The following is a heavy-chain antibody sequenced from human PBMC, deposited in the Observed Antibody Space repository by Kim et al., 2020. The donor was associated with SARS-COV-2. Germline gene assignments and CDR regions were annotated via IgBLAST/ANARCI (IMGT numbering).Heavy chain of an antibody. Sequence: GGSLRLSCTASGFTFSNAWMNWVRQAPGKGLEWVGRIKSKTEGGTTEYAAPVKGRFIISRDDSKNTLYLEMNSPKTEDTAVYYCTTISITKVRGGLGRWGYYYYVIDCGGQGTTAPVSS. J-gene: IGHJ6*02. CDR2: IKSKTEGGTT. V-gene: IGHV3-15*01. CDR3: TTISITKVRGGLGRWGYYYYVIDC. D-gene: IGHD3-10*01. CDR1: GFTFSNAW.